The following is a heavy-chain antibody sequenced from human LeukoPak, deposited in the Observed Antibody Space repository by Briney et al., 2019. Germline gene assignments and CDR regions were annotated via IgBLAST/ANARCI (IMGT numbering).Heavy chain of an antibody. CDR1: GFTFSSFS. CDR3: AKDPPRFGESIVQNWFDP. CDR2: ISSTSSTI. Sequence: GGSLRLSCAASGFTFSSFSMNWVRQAPGKGLEWVSYISSTSSTIYYADSVKGRFTISRDNSKNTLYLQVNSLRAEDTAVYYCAKDPPRFGESIVQNWFDPWGQGTLVTVSS. D-gene: IGHD3-16*01. J-gene: IGHJ5*02. V-gene: IGHV3-48*01.